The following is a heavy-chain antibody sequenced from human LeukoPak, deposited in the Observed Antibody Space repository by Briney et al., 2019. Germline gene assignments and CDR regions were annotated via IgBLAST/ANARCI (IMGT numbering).Heavy chain of an antibody. CDR2: INPNSGGT. V-gene: IGHV1-2*02. J-gene: IGHJ4*02. D-gene: IGHD4-23*01. CDR1: GYTFTGYY. CDR3: AITPGRTTVVTPAGGC. Sequence: ASVKVSCKASGYTFTGYYMHWVRQAPGQGLEWMGWINPNSGGTNYAQKFQGRVTMTRDTSISTAYMELRSLRSDDTAVYHCAITPGRTTVVTPAGGCWGQGTLVTVSS.